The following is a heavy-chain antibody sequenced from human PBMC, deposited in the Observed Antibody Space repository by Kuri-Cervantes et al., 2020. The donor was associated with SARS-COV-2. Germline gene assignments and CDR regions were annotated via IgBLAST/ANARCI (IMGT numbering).Heavy chain of an antibody. J-gene: IGHJ3*01. CDR1: GFLVSKNY. CDR3: AREVPYSDDAFDL. Sequence: GGSLRLSCAASGFLVSKNYMNWVRQAPGKGLEWVSIIYWGGGTDYADSVKGRFNISRDHSKNTVSLQMDSLRAEDTAVYYCAREVPYSDDAFDLWGQGTMVTVSS. CDR2: IYWGGGT. D-gene: IGHD5-18*01. V-gene: IGHV3-66*01.